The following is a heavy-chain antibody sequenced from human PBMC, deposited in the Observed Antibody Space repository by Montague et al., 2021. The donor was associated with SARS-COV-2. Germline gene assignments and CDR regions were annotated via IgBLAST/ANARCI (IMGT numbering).Heavy chain of an antibody. CDR3: ARDRGDGDLYYYGMDV. J-gene: IGHJ6*02. CDR1: GFTFSNYE. CDR2: ISSSGSTI. V-gene: IGHV3-48*03. Sequence: SLRLSCAASGFTFSNYEMNWVRQAPGKGLEWVLYISSSGSTIYYADSVKGRFTISRDNAQNSLYLQMNSLRAEDTGVYYCARDRGDGDLYYYGMDVWGQGTTVTVSS. D-gene: IGHD4-17*01.